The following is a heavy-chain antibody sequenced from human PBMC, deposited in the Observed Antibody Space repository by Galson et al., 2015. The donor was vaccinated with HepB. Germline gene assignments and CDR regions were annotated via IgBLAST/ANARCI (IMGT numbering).Heavy chain of an antibody. D-gene: IGHD2-2*01. CDR3: VKDYYCSITSCYAPFTN. Sequence: SLRLSCAASGFTFSDSAMHWVRQAPGKGLEYVSTVSSNGGSTMYADSVKGRFTISRDNSKNTLYLQMSSLRIEDTAVYYCVKDYYCSITSCYAPFTNWGQGTTVTVSS. J-gene: IGHJ6*02. CDR2: VSSNGGST. V-gene: IGHV3-64D*06. CDR1: GFTFSDSA.